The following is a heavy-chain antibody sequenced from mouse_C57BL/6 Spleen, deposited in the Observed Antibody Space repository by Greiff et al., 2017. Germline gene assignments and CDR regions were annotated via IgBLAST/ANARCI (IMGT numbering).Heavy chain of an antibody. J-gene: IGHJ1*03. CDR1: GYAFSSYW. CDR2: IYPGDGDT. CDR3: ARGGRYYYGSSDWYFDG. V-gene: IGHV1-80*01. D-gene: IGHD1-1*01. Sequence: QVQLKQSGAELVKPGASVKISCKASGYAFSSYWMNWVKQRPGKGLEWIGQIYPGDGDTNYNGKFKGKATLTADKSSSTAYMQFSSLTSEDSAVYFCARGGRYYYGSSDWYFDGWGTGTTVTVAS.